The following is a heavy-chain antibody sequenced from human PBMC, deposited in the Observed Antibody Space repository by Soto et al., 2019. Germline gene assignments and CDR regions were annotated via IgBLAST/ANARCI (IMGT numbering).Heavy chain of an antibody. J-gene: IGHJ5*02. CDR2: SYYTGST. CDR1: TGGCYY. D-gene: IGHD2-2*01. V-gene: IGHV4-31*02. CDR3: ARVPDR. Sequence: TGGCYYWGWLRQRPGKGLEWIAYSYYTGSTFFNPSLKSRVSLSVDTSKNQFSLNLTSVTIADTAVYFCARVPDRWGQGTLVTVS.